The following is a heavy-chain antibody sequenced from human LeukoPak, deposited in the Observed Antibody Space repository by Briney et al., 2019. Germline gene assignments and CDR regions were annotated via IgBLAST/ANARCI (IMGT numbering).Heavy chain of an antibody. D-gene: IGHD3-10*01. CDR1: GFTFSSYA. J-gene: IGHJ1*01. CDR3: ARGGITMVRGAYL. V-gene: IGHV3-30-3*01. Sequence: PGWSLRLSCAASGFTFSSYAMHWVRQAPGKGLEWVAVISYDGSNKYYADSVKGRFTISRDNSKNTLYLQMNSLRAEDTAVYYCARGGITMVRGAYLWGQGTLVTVSS. CDR2: ISYDGSNK.